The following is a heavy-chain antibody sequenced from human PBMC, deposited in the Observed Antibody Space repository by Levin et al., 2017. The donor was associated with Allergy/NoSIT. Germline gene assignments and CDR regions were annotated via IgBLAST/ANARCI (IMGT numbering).Heavy chain of an antibody. J-gene: IGHJ6*02. CDR2: IYSAGSA. CDR1: GFTVSSTY. CDR3: AVSSSSAYYYYYGMDV. D-gene: IGHD6-6*01. V-gene: IGHV3-53*01. Sequence: LSLTCAASGFTVSSTYMSWVRQAPGKGLEWVSVIYSAGSAYYADSVKGRFTISRDNSRNTLYLQMNSLRAEDTAVYYCAVSSSSAYYYYYGMDVWGQGTTVTVSS.